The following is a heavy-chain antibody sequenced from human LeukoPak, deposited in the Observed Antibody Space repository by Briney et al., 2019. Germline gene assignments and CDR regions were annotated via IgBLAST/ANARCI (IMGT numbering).Heavy chain of an antibody. V-gene: IGHV4-39*07. Sequence: PSETLSLTCTVSAGSISSNRYYWGWIRQPPGKGLEWIGNIFYSGSTYYNPSLKSRVTISVDTSKNQFSLKLSSVTAADTAVYYCARCIAANMDVWGKGTTVTVSS. CDR1: AGSISSNRYY. CDR3: ARCIAANMDV. CDR2: IFYSGST. J-gene: IGHJ6*03. D-gene: IGHD6-13*01.